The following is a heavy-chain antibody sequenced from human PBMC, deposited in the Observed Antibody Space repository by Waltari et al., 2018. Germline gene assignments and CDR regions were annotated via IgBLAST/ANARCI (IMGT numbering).Heavy chain of an antibody. CDR2: IYDSGST. Sequence: QVQLQESGPGLVKPSQTLSLTCPVSGGSISSGAYYWSWLPQPPGKGLEWIGYIYDSGSTYYNPSLKSRVTISVDTSKNQFSLKLSSVTAADTAVYYCARGDVAMVQGIYYWGQGTLVTVSS. J-gene: IGHJ4*02. V-gene: IGHV4-30-4*08. CDR1: GGSISSGAYY. D-gene: IGHD3-10*01. CDR3: ARGDVAMVQGIYY.